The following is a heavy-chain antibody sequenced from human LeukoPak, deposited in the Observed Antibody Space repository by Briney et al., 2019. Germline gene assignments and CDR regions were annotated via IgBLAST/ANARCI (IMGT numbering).Heavy chain of an antibody. CDR3: ARDIDCSSTSCYDDAFDI. D-gene: IGHD2-2*01. CDR1: GFTFSSYA. Sequence: GGSLRLSCAASGFTFSSYAMSWVRQAPGKGLEWVSAISGSGGSTYYADSVKGRFTISRDNSKNTLYLQMNSLRAEDTAVYYCARDIDCSSTSCYDDAFDIWGQGTMVTVSS. V-gene: IGHV3-23*01. CDR2: ISGSGGST. J-gene: IGHJ3*02.